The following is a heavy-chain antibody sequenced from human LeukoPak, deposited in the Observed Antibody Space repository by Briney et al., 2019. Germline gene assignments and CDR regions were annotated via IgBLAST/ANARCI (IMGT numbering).Heavy chain of an antibody. CDR3: AKDYTHGNGVYDAFDM. CDR2: IGSPDKI. CDR1: GFVFRIHA. V-gene: IGHV3-23*01. Sequence: GGSLTLSCEASGFVFRIHAMSWVRQAPGKGLEWVSTIGSPDKIYYADSVKGRFTISRDDSKNTLYLQMSSLRVEDTALYLCAKDYTHGNGVYDAFDMWGQGTVVTDSS. D-gene: IGHD3-16*01. J-gene: IGHJ3*02.